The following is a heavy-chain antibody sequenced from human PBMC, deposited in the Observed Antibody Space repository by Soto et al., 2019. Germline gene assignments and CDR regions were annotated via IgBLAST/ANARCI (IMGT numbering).Heavy chain of an antibody. V-gene: IGHV1-69*01. CDR1: GGSFSNSA. D-gene: IGHD5-12*01. CDR2: IIPIFNTP. CDR3: ASRPRNGYNR. Sequence: QVQLVQSGAELKKPGSSVKVSCKSSGGSFSNSAVTWVRQAPGQGLEWMGGIIPIFNTPNYAQKFQGRVAFTADDSTAPAYMELTSLPSEDTAVYYCASRPRNGYNRWGQGTLVTVSS. J-gene: IGHJ4*02.